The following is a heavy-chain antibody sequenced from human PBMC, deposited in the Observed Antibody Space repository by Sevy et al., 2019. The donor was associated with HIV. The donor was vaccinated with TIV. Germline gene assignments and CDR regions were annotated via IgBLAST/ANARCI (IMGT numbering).Heavy chain of an antibody. CDR1: GFTFSSYG. V-gene: IGHV3-33*01. D-gene: IGHD3-3*01. Sequence: GGSLRLSCAASGFTFSSYGMHWVRQAPGKGLEWVAVIWYDGSNKYYADSVKGRFTISRDNSKNTLYLQMNSLRAEDTAVYYCAGGRGDFWSGYYPFYYYYGMDVWGQGTTVTVSS. CDR3: AGGRGDFWSGYYPFYYYYGMDV. CDR2: IWYDGSNK. J-gene: IGHJ6*02.